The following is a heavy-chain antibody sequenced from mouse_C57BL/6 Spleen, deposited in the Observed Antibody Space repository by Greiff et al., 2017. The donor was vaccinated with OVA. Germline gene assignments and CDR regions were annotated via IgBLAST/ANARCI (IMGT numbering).Heavy chain of an antibody. J-gene: IGHJ4*01. D-gene: IGHD1-1*01. CDR3: AKRAVVAYYYAMDY. Sequence: VKLQQPGAELVKPGASVKLSCKASGYTFTSYWMQWVKQRPGQGLEWIGEIDPSDSYTNYNQKLKGKATLTVDTSSSTAYMQLSSLTSEDSAVYYCAKRAVVAYYYAMDYWGQGTSVTVSS. CDR2: IDPSDSYT. V-gene: IGHV1-50*01. CDR1: GYTFTSYW.